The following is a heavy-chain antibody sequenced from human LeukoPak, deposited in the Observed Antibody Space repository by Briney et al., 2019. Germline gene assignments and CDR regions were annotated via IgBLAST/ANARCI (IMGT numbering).Heavy chain of an antibody. Sequence: GGSLRLSCAASGFTFSSYWMHWVRQVPGKGVVWVSYINSDGSSTSYADSVKGRFTISRDNAKSTLYLQMNSLKTEDTAVYYCIAWVVTAYTWGQGTLVTVSS. D-gene: IGHD2-21*02. CDR2: INSDGSST. CDR3: IAWVVTAYT. V-gene: IGHV3-74*01. J-gene: IGHJ4*02. CDR1: GFTFSSYW.